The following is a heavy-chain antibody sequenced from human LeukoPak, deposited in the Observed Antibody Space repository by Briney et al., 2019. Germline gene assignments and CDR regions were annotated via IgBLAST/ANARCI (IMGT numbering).Heavy chain of an antibody. D-gene: IGHD1-7*01. V-gene: IGHV3-21*01. CDR2: ISSSSSYI. Sequence: PGGSLRLSCAASGFTFSSYSMNWVRQAPGKGLEWVSSISSSSSYIYYADSVKGRFTISRDNSKNTLYLQMNSLRAEDTAVYYCAKTVRTGTRSLFDYWGQGTLVTVSS. CDR3: AKTVRTGTRSLFDY. CDR1: GFTFSSYS. J-gene: IGHJ4*02.